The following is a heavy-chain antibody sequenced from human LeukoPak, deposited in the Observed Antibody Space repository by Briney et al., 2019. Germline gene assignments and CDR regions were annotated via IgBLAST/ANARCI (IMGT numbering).Heavy chain of an antibody. V-gene: IGHV3-7*01. CDR1: GFTFSSYA. Sequence: GGSLRLSCAASGFTFSSYAMSWVRQAPGKGLEWVANIKQDGSEKYYVDSVKGRFTISRDNAKNSLYLQMNSLRAEDTAVYYCARDLRVATDWGQGTLVTVSS. D-gene: IGHD5-12*01. J-gene: IGHJ4*02. CDR3: ARDLRVATD. CDR2: IKQDGSEK.